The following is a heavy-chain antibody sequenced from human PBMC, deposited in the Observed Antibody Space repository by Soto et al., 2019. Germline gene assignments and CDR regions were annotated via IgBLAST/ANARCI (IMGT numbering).Heavy chain of an antibody. CDR3: ARVSNEYGGNGAFDY. CDR2: IYHSGST. CDR1: GGSISSSNW. D-gene: IGHD4-17*01. V-gene: IGHV4-4*02. J-gene: IGHJ4*02. Sequence: SETLSLTCAVSGGSISSSNWWSWVRQPPGKGLEWIGEIYHSGSTNYNPSPKSRLTISLDMSRNQFSLQLTSVTAADTALYYCARVSNEYGGNGAFDYWGLGTLVTVSS.